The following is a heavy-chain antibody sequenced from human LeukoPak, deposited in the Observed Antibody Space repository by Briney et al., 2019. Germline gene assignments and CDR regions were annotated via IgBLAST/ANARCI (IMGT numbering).Heavy chain of an antibody. CDR1: GYTFTSYD. V-gene: IGHV1-8*01. Sequence: EASVKVSCKASGYTFTSYDINWVRQATGQGLEWMGWMNPNSGNTGYAQKFQGRVTMTRNTSISTAYIELSSLRSEDTAVYYCARGRGLIAVRIDAFDIWGQGTMVTVSS. D-gene: IGHD3-10*01. J-gene: IGHJ3*02. CDR3: ARGRGLIAVRIDAFDI. CDR2: MNPNSGNT.